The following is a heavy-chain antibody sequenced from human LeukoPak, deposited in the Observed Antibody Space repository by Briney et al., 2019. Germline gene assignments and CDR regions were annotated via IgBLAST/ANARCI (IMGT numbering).Heavy chain of an antibody. CDR3: ARGHPRYYYGSGSHNWFDP. V-gene: IGHV4-34*01. Sequence: PSETLSLTCAVYGGSFSGYYWSWVRQPPGQGLEWIGEINHSGSTNYNPSLKSRVTISVDTSKNQFSLKLSSVTAADTAVYYCARGHPRYYYGSGSHNWFDPWGQGTLVTVSS. D-gene: IGHD3-10*01. J-gene: IGHJ5*02. CDR2: INHSGST. CDR1: GGSFSGYY.